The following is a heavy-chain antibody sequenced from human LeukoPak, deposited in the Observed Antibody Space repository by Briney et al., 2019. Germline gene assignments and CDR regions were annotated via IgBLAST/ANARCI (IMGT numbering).Heavy chain of an antibody. D-gene: IGHD3-22*01. J-gene: IGHJ3*02. CDR1: GFTFRNSA. Sequence: GGTLRLSCAASGFTFRNSAMSWVRQAPGKGLEWVSSISSSSYIYYADSVKGRFTISRDNAKNSLYLQMNSLRAEDTAVYYCARDPPYYYDSSGAFDIWGQGTMVTVSS. V-gene: IGHV3-21*01. CDR2: ISSSSYI. CDR3: ARDPPYYYDSSGAFDI.